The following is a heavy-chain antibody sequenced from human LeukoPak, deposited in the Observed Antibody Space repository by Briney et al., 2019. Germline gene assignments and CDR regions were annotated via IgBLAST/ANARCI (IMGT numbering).Heavy chain of an antibody. Sequence: ASVKVSFKVSGYPLPELSMHWVRPAPGKGLEWMGGFDPEDGETIYAQKFQGRVTMTEDTSTDTAYMELSSLRSEDTAVYYCATGSSGPYYFDYWGQGTLVTVSS. D-gene: IGHD6-19*01. CDR2: FDPEDGET. CDR1: GYPLPELS. CDR3: ATGSSGPYYFDY. J-gene: IGHJ4*02. V-gene: IGHV1-24*01.